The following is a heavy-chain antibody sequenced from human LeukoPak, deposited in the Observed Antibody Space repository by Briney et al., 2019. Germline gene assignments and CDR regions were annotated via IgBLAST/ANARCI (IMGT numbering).Heavy chain of an antibody. V-gene: IGHV4-61*02. CDR3: AGDRTVTKFDY. CDR1: GGSISSGSYY. Sequence: PSETLSLTCTVSGGSISSGSYYWSWIRQPAGKGLEWIGRIYTSGSTNYNPSLKSRVTISVDTSKNQFSLKLSSVTAADTAVYYCAGDRTVTKFDYWGQGTLVTVSS. J-gene: IGHJ4*02. D-gene: IGHD4-17*01. CDR2: IYTSGST.